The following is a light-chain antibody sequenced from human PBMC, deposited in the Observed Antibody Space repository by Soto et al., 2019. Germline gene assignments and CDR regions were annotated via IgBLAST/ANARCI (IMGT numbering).Light chain of an antibody. CDR1: QSVSSGY. CDR3: QQYGSSPYT. CDR2: GAS. J-gene: IGKJ2*01. Sequence: EIVLTQSPGTLSLSPGERATLSCRASQSVSSGYLAWYQQKPGQAPRLLIYGASSRAAGIPDRFSGSGSGTAFTLTISSLEPEDFAVYYCQQYGSSPYTFGQGTKLEIK. V-gene: IGKV3-20*01.